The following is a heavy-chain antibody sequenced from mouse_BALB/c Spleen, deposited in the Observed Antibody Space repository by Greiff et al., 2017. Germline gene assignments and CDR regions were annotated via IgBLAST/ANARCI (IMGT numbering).Heavy chain of an antibody. J-gene: IGHJ2*01. CDR2: ISDGGSYT. Sequence: EVQRVESGGGLVKPGGSLKLSCAASGFTFSDYYMYWVRQTPEKRLEWVATISDGGSYTYYPDSVKGRFTISRDNAKNNLYLQMSSLKSEDTAMYYCASGYYGSSFDYWGQGTTLTVSS. CDR3: ASGYYGSSFDY. D-gene: IGHD1-1*01. V-gene: IGHV5-4*02. CDR1: GFTFSDYY.